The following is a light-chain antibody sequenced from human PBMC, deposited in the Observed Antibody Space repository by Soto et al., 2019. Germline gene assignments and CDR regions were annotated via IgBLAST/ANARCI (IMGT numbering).Light chain of an antibody. J-gene: IGLJ2*01. CDR1: SSDVGGYNY. V-gene: IGLV2-8*01. CDR2: EVS. CDR3: SSYGGSNHVV. Sequence: ALTQPPSASGSPGQSVTISCTGTSSDVGGYNYVSWYQQHPGKAPKLIIYEVSKRPSGVPDHFSGSKSGNTASLTVSGLQADDEADYYCSSYGGSNHVVFGGGTKLTVL.